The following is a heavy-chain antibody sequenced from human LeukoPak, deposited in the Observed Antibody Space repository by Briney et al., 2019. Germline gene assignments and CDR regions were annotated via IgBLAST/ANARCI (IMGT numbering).Heavy chain of an antibody. V-gene: IGHV4-34*01. CDR3: ARGRGPSLRYFDWLLSRHFDY. CDR1: GGSFSGYY. J-gene: IGHJ4*02. D-gene: IGHD3-9*01. Sequence: PSETLSLTCAVYGGSFSGYYWSWIRQPPGKGLEWIGEINHSGSTNYNPSLKSRVTISVDTSKNQFSLKLSSVTAADTAVYYCARGRGPSLRYFDWLLSRHFDYWGQGTLVTVSS. CDR2: INHSGST.